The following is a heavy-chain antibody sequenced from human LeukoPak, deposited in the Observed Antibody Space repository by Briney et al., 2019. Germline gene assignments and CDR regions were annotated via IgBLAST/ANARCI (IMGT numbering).Heavy chain of an antibody. Sequence: GASVKVSCKASGYTFTSYDINWVRQATGQGLEWMGWMNPNSGNTGYAQKFQGRVTITRNTSISTAYMELSSLRSEDTAVYYCARGPPADFWSGYYYFDYWGQGTLVTVSS. CDR1: GYTFTSYD. CDR2: MNPNSGNT. J-gene: IGHJ4*02. CDR3: ARGPPADFWSGYYYFDY. D-gene: IGHD3-3*01. V-gene: IGHV1-8*03.